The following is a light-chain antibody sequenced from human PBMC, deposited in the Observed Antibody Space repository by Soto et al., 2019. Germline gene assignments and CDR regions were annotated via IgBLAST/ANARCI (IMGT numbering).Light chain of an antibody. CDR3: LQHNRYPRT. J-gene: IGKJ1*01. CDR2: AAS. Sequence: DIQMTQSPSSLSASVGDRVTITCRASQAITNDLSWYQQKPGEPPKRLIYAASTLHSGVPSRFSGSGSGTEFTLTISSLQPEDFATYFCLQHNRYPRTFGQGTKVEIK. V-gene: IGKV1-17*01. CDR1: QAITND.